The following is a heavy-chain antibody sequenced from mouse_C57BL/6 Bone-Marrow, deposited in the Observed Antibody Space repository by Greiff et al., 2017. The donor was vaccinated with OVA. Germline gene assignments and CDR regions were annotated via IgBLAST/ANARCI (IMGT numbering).Heavy chain of an antibody. CDR3: ASGDGSSSFAY. V-gene: IGHV1-54*01. J-gene: IGHJ3*01. CDR1: GYAFTNYL. CDR2: INPGSGGT. D-gene: IGHD1-1*01. Sequence: QVQLKESGAELVRPGTSVKVSCKASGYAFTNYLIEWVKQRPGQGLEWIGVINPGSGGTNYNEKFKGKATLTADKSSSTAYMQLSSLTSEDSAVYFCASGDGSSSFAYWGQGTLVTVSA.